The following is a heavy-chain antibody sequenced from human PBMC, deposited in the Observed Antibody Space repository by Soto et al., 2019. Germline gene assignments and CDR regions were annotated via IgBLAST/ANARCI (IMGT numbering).Heavy chain of an antibody. CDR2: MNPNSGNT. Sequence: QVQLVQSGAEVKKPGASVKVSCKASGYTFTSYDINWVRQATGQGLEWMGWMNPNSGNTGYAQKFQGRVTMTRTTSMSTAYKERSSLRYEETTVYYCAGGGSSTSCLGGVWFDPWGQGTLVTVSS. CDR3: AGGGSSTSCLGGVWFDP. CDR1: GYTFTSYD. V-gene: IGHV1-8*01. D-gene: IGHD2-2*01. J-gene: IGHJ5*02.